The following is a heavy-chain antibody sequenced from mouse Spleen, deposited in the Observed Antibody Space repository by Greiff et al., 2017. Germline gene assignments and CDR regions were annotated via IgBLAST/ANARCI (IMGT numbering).Heavy chain of an antibody. CDR1: GFTFSSYT. Sequence: EVKLMESGGGLVQPGGSLKLSCAASGFTFSSYTMSWVRQTPEKRLEWVAYISNGGGSTYYPDTVKGRFTISRDNAKNTLYLQMSSLRSEDTAMYYCARQGYYRYEGWYFDVWGAGTTVTVSS. D-gene: IGHD2-14*01. CDR3: ARQGYYRYEGWYFDV. V-gene: IGHV5-12-2*01. CDR2: ISNGGGST. J-gene: IGHJ1*01.